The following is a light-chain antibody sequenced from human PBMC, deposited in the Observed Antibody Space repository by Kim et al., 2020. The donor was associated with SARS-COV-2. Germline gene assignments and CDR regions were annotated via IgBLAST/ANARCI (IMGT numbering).Light chain of an antibody. V-gene: IGKV3-20*01. CDR3: QQYRHLPLT. CDR2: GAS. Sequence: PGERATLFCRASQNVDSSFLDWYQQKPGQAPRLLIYGASTRATGIPDRFSGSGSGADFTLTITRLEPEGFAVYYCQQYRHLPLTFGGGTKV. J-gene: IGKJ4*01. CDR1: QNVDSSF.